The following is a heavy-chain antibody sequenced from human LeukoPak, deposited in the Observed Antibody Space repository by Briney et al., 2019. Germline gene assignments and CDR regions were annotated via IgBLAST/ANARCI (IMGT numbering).Heavy chain of an antibody. Sequence: PGGSLRLSCAASGFTVSSNYMSWVRQAPGKGLEWVSVIYSGGSTYYADSVKGRFTISRDNSKNTLYLQMNSLRAEDTAVYYCARDEEGFGELVGMDVWGQGTTVTVSS. V-gene: IGHV3-66*01. CDR3: ARDEEGFGELVGMDV. J-gene: IGHJ6*02. CDR2: IYSGGST. CDR1: GFTVSSNY. D-gene: IGHD3-10*01.